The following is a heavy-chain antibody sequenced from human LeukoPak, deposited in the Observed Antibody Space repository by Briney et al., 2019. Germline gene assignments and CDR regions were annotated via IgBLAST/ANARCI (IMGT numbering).Heavy chain of an antibody. CDR3: ARDGASGYDYGGENYMDV. D-gene: IGHD5-12*01. CDR2: INPNSGGT. J-gene: IGHJ6*03. V-gene: IGHV1-2*02. CDR1: GYTFTGYY. Sequence: ASVKVSCKASGYTFTGYYMHWVRQAPGQGLEWMGWINPNSGGTNYAQKFQGRVTMTRDTSNSTAYMELSRLRSDDTAVYYCARDGASGYDYGGENYMDVWGKGTTVTVSS.